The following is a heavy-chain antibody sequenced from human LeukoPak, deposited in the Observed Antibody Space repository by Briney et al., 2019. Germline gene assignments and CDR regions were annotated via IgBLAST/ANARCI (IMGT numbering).Heavy chain of an antibody. D-gene: IGHD2-2*01. CDR3: AKLDADIVVVPAASDP. Sequence: GGSLRLSCAASGFTFSRYAMSWVRQAPAKGLEWVSAISGSGGSTYYADSVKGRFTISRDNSKNTLYLQMNSLRAEDTAVYYCAKLDADIVVVPAASDPWGQGTLVTVSS. CDR2: ISGSGGST. V-gene: IGHV3-23*01. J-gene: IGHJ5*02. CDR1: GFTFSRYA.